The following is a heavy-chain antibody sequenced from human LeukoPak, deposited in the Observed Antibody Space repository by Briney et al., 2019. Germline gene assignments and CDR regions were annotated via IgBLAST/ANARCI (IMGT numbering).Heavy chain of an antibody. CDR1: GFTFDDYA. Sequence: GRSLRLSCAASGFTFDDYAMHWVRQAPGKGLEWVSGISWNSGSIGYADSVKGRFTISGDNAKNSLYLQMNSLRAEDTALYYCAKDTALGYCTNGVCYTGVYWGQGTLVTVSS. CDR3: AKDTALGYCTNGVCYTGVY. D-gene: IGHD2-8*01. J-gene: IGHJ4*02. V-gene: IGHV3-9*01. CDR2: ISWNSGSI.